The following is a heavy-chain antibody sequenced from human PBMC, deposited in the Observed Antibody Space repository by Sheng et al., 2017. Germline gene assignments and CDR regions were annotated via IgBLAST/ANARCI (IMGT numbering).Heavy chain of an antibody. CDR3: ARRCSADCPGPNRGFDY. Sequence: EVQLVESGGGLVQPGGSLRLSCAASGFTFSSYWMSWVRQAPGKGLEWVANINQDGGEKNYVDSVKGRFIISRDNAQTSLYLQMNSLRPEDTAVYYCARRCSADCPGPNRGFDYWGLGT. CDR1: GFTFSSYW. D-gene: IGHD6-25*01. V-gene: IGHV3-7*05. J-gene: IGHJ4*02. CDR2: INQDGGEK.